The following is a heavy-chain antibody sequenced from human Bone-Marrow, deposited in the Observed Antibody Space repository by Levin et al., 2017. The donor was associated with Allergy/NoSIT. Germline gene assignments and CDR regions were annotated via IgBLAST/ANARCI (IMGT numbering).Heavy chain of an antibody. Sequence: GGSLRLSCAASGFTFSGYWMTWVRQAPGKGLEWVGNIKPDGGRTHYVDSVKGRFTISRDNAESSLYLQMTSLGAEDTAVYFCARDFYASGSHDYWGQGTLVIVSS. CDR1: GFTFSGYW. CDR3: ARDFYASGSHDY. D-gene: IGHD3-10*01. V-gene: IGHV3-7*04. CDR2: IKPDGGRT. J-gene: IGHJ4*02.